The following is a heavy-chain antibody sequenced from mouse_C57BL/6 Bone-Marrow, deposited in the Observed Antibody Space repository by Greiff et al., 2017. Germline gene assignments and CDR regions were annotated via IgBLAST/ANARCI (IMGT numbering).Heavy chain of an antibody. J-gene: IGHJ2*01. V-gene: IGHV1-69*01. D-gene: IGHD1-1*01. CDR3: ARSIYYGSSLDY. Sequence: QVHVKQPGAELVMPGASVKLSCKASGYTFTSYWMHWVKQRPGQGLEWIGEIDPSDSYTNYNQKFKGKSTLTVDKSSSTAYMQLSRLTSEDSSVYYCARSIYYGSSLDYWGQGTTLTVSS. CDR1: GYTFTSYW. CDR2: IDPSDSYT.